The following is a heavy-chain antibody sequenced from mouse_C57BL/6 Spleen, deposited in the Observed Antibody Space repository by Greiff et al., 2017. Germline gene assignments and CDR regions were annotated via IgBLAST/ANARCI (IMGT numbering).Heavy chain of an antibody. CDR3: ARSGDYGRFAY. D-gene: IGHD2-4*01. V-gene: IGHV1-82*01. J-gene: IGHJ3*01. CDR2: IYPGDGDT. Sequence: VQLQQSGPELVKPGASVKISCKASGYAFSSSWMNWVKQRPGKGLEWIGRIYPGDGDTNYNGKFKGKATLTADKSSSTAYMQLSSLTSEESAVSFCARSGDYGRFAYWGQGTLVTVSA. CDR1: GYAFSSSW.